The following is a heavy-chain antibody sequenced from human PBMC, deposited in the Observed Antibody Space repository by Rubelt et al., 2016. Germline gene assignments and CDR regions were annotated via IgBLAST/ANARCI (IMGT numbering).Heavy chain of an antibody. CDR1: GFTFSIYR. CDR3: ARGLKGRDSPLDAFDI. Sequence: EIQLVESGGGLVKPGGSLRLSCAASGFTFSIYRMKWVRQAPGKGLEWVSSISSVGDYIYYADSVRGRFTISRDNAKNSLYLQRNSLRAGETAVYYCARGLKGRDSPLDAFDIWGQGTMVTVSS. V-gene: IGHV3-21*02. D-gene: IGHD3-10*01. J-gene: IGHJ3*02. CDR2: ISSVGDYI.